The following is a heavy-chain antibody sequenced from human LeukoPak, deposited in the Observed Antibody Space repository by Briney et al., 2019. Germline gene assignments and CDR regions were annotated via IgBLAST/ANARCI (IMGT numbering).Heavy chain of an antibody. J-gene: IGHJ4*02. Sequence: RRSLRLSFTASGFTFGDYAMSWVRPAPGKGLGWVGFIRSKAYGGTTEFAASVEGRFTISRDDSKNIAYLQMNSLKTEDTAVYYCTRDLLYYDSSGYPSGFDYWGQGTLVTVSS. CDR2: IRSKAYGGTT. CDR3: TRDLLYYDSSGYPSGFDY. D-gene: IGHD3-22*01. V-gene: IGHV3-49*04. CDR1: GFTFGDYA.